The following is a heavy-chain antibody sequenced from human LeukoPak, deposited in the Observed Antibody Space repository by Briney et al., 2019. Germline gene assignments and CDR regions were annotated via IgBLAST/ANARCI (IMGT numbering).Heavy chain of an antibody. Sequence: ASVKVSCKASGYTFTDYYMHWVRQAPGQGLEWMGWINPKSGGTNYAQKFQGRVGMTRDTSISTAYMELSRLTSDDTAVYHCARATGFDYWGQGTLVTVSS. CDR3: ARATGFDY. CDR2: INPKSGGT. D-gene: IGHD1-1*01. V-gene: IGHV1-2*02. CDR1: GYTFTDYY. J-gene: IGHJ4*02.